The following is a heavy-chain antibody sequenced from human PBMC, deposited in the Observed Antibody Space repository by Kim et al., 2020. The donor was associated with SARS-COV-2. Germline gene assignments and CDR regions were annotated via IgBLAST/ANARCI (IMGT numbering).Heavy chain of an antibody. CDR1: GFTSTSGW. Sequence: GSLRLSCAASGFTSTSGWMNWVRQTPGKGLEWVALIKYDGSETKYVDSVKGRFTISRDSAIMYLQMNSLRAEDTALFYCAGGGGWLIEHWGRGTLVTVSS. CDR3: AGGGGWLIEH. V-gene: IGHV3-7*05. CDR2: IKYDGSET. J-gene: IGHJ1*01. D-gene: IGHD6-19*01.